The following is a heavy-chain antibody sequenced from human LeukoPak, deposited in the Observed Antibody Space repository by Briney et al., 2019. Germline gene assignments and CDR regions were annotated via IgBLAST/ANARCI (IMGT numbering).Heavy chain of an antibody. J-gene: IGHJ6*02. CDR3: AREGGLDV. Sequence: GGSLRLSCAASGFTFSSYWMNWARQAPGKGLEWVASINHNGNVNYYVDSVKGRFTISRGNAKNSLYLQMSNLRAEDTAVYFCAREGGLDVWGQGATVTVSS. CDR2: INHNGNVN. V-gene: IGHV3-7*03. CDR1: GFTFSSYW.